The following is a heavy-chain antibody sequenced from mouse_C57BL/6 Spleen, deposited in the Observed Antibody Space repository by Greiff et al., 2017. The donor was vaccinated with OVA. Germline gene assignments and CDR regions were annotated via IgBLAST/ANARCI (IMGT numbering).Heavy chain of an antibody. CDR3: AREGTDYFDY. Sequence: VQVVESGAELVRPGTSVKVSCKASGYAFTNYLIEWVKQRPGQGLEWIGVINPGSGGTNYNEKFKGKATLTADKSSSTAYMQLSSLTSEDSAVYFCAREGTDYFDYWGQGTTLTVSS. CDR2: INPGSGGT. D-gene: IGHD3-3*01. J-gene: IGHJ2*01. CDR1: GYAFTNYL. V-gene: IGHV1-54*01.